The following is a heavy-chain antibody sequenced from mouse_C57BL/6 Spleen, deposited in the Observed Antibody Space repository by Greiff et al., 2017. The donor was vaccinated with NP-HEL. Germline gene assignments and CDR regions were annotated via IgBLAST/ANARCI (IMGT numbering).Heavy chain of an antibody. V-gene: IGHV1-53*01. D-gene: IGHD1-2*01. CDR1: GYTFTSYW. CDR2: INPSNGGT. J-gene: IGHJ4*01. Sequence: VKLKQPGTELVKPGASVKLSCKASGYTFTSYWMHWVKQRPGQGLEWIGNINPSNGGTNYNEKFKSKATLTVDKSSSTAYMQLSSLTSEDSAVYYCAPTAPYYAMDYWGQGTSVTVSS. CDR3: APTAPYYAMDY.